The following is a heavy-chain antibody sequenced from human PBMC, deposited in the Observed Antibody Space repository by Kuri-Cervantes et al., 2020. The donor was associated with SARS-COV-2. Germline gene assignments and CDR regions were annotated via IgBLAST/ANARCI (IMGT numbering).Heavy chain of an antibody. Sequence: GGSLRLSCKGSGYSFTSYWISWVRQMPGKGLEWMGRIDPSDSYTNYSPSFQGHVTISADKSISTAYLQWSSLKASDTAMYYCASTSSDLYGSGSYGYYYYGMDVWGQGTTVTVSS. CDR1: GYSFTSYW. CDR3: ASTSSDLYGSGSYGYYYYGMDV. J-gene: IGHJ6*02. D-gene: IGHD3-10*01. CDR2: IDPSDSYT. V-gene: IGHV5-10-1*01.